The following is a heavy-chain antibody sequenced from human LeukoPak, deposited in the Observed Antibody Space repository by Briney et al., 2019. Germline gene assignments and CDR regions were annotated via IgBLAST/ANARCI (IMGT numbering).Heavy chain of an antibody. CDR3: ARIIAVAGYYFDY. V-gene: IGHV1-69*04. CDR1: GGTFSSYA. Sequence: PVKVSCKASGGTFSSYAISWVRQAPGQGLEWMGRIIPILGIANYAQKFQGRVTITADKSTSTAYMELSSLRSEDTAVYYCARIIAVAGYYFDYWGQGTLVTVSS. J-gene: IGHJ4*02. CDR2: IIPILGIA. D-gene: IGHD6-19*01.